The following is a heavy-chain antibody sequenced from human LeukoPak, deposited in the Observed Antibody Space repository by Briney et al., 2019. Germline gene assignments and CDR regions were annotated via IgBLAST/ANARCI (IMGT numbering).Heavy chain of an antibody. J-gene: IGHJ4*02. CDR1: GFSLSSYS. CDR3: ARDRRYSDSGYFYYDY. CDR2: ISGGADPI. D-gene: IGHD3-22*01. Sequence: GGSLRLSCVASGFSLSSYSINWVRQAPGKGLEWVSYISGGADPIYYADSVKGRFTISRDIGKSSLYLQMNSLRVEDTAVYYCARDRRYSDSGYFYYDYWGQGALVTVSS. V-gene: IGHV3-48*01.